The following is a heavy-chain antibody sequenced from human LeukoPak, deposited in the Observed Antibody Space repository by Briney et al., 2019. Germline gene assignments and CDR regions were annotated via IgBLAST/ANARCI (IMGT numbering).Heavy chain of an antibody. V-gene: IGHV3-23*01. CDR3: AKLVPSDDFWSGYLGWFDP. CDR2: ISGSGGST. D-gene: IGHD3-3*01. CDR1: GFTFSSYA. Sequence: GGSLRLSCAASGFTFSSYAMSWVRQAPGKGLEWVSAISGSGGSTYYADSVKGRFTISKDNSKNTLYLQMNSLRAEDTAVYYCAKLVPSDDFWSGYLGWFDPWGQGTLVTVSS. J-gene: IGHJ5*02.